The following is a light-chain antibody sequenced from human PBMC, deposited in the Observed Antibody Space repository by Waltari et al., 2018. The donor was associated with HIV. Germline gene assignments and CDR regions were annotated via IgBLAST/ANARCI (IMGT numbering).Light chain of an antibody. CDR2: GAT. Sequence: DIQMTQSPSSLSAFVGDRVTITCRASQNISNSLNWYQQRPGKGPEVLIYGATNLQSGVPSRFSGSGSGTHFTLTISSLQPADFVTYSCQQTYTTPRTFGPGTRLDI. CDR3: QQTYTTPRT. V-gene: IGKV1-39*01. CDR1: QNISNS. J-gene: IGKJ5*01.